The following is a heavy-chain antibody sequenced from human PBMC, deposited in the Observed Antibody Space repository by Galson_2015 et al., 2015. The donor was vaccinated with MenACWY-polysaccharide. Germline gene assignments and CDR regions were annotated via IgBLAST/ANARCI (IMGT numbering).Heavy chain of an antibody. CDR1: GITFSSNA. CDR3: AKFKYSSSWSCTHGMDV. D-gene: IGHD6-13*01. J-gene: IGHJ6*02. Sequence: SLRLSCAASGITFSSNAMTWVRQAPGKGLEWISGIGTGGGTYYADSVKGRFTISRDNSKSMVYLQMNSLRAEDTAIYYCAKFKYSSSWSCTHGMDVWGQGTTVTVSS. CDR2: IGTGGGT. V-gene: IGHV3-23*01.